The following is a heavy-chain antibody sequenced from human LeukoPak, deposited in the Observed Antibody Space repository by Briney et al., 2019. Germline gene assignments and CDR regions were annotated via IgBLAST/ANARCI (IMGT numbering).Heavy chain of an antibody. D-gene: IGHD2-2*01. Sequence: SETLSLTCTVSGGSISSYYWSWIRQPPGKGLEWIGYIYYSGSTNYNPSLKSRVTISVDTSKNQFSLKLSSVTAADTAVYYCARSKNIVVVPQLTYYYYGMDVWGQGTTVTVSS. CDR3: ARSKNIVVVPQLTYYYYGMDV. V-gene: IGHV4-59*08. CDR1: GGSISSYY. CDR2: IYYSGST. J-gene: IGHJ6*02.